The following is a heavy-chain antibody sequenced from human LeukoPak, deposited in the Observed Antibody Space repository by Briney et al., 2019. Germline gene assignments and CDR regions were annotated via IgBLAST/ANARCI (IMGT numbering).Heavy chain of an antibody. V-gene: IGHV1-2*02. Sequence: EASVKVSCKASGFTFTGYYMHWVRQAPGQGLEWMGWINPNSGGTNYAQKFQGRVTMTRDTSISTAYMELSRLTSDDTAVYYCARDRRGAYGDYATSYWGQGTLVTVSS. D-gene: IGHD4-17*01. CDR3: ARDRRGAYGDYATSY. CDR1: GFTFTGYY. CDR2: INPNSGGT. J-gene: IGHJ4*02.